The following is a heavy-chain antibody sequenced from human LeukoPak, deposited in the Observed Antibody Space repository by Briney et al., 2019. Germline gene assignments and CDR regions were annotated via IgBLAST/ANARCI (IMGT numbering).Heavy chain of an antibody. D-gene: IGHD2-15*01. J-gene: IGHJ4*02. CDR1: GGSVSNSGGFY. V-gene: IGHV4-31*02. CDR3: ARISQSSGGFYY. CDR2: ISYRGST. Sequence: SETLSLTCTVSGGSVSNSGGFYWGWIRQHPGDGLEWIGFISYRGSTYYNPSLKSRVSMSVDTSRSQFSLRLTSVTDEDTAVYYCARISQSSGGFYYWGQGTLVTVSS.